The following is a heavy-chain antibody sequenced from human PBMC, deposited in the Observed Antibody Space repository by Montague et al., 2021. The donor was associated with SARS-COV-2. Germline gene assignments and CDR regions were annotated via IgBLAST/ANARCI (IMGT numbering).Heavy chain of an antibody. CDR3: ARAGEDYYYDSSGFLY. J-gene: IGHJ4*02. D-gene: IGHD3-22*01. CDR1: GFIFSSYE. V-gene: IGHV3-48*03. Sequence: SQRLSCAASGFIFSSYEMNWVRQAPGKGLEWVSYISNSGDTKYYADSVKGRFTISRDSAKNSLYLQMSSLRAEDTAVYYCARAGEDYYYDSSGFLYWGQGSLVTVSS. CDR2: ISNSGDTK.